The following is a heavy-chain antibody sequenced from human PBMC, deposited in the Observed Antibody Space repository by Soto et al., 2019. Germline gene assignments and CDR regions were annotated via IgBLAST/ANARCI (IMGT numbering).Heavy chain of an antibody. Sequence: ASVKVSGKTSGYTFSTIGISWVRQAPGQGLEWMGWISPHKDDTYYAQRLQGRVTMTTDTSTSTAYMELRSLRSDDTAVYFCARDLDGSGSYYTNYWGQGTLVTVSS. D-gene: IGHD3-10*01. CDR1: GYTFSTIG. J-gene: IGHJ4*02. V-gene: IGHV1-18*01. CDR3: ARDLDGSGSYYTNY. CDR2: ISPHKDDT.